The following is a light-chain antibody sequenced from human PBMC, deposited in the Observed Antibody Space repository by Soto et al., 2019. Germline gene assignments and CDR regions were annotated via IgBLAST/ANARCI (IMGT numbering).Light chain of an antibody. CDR3: QHFNSWPLL. J-gene: IGKJ1*01. V-gene: IGKV3-15*01. CDR1: QNVNNR. Sequence: EIVMTQSPAMLSVSPGERTTLSCRASQNVNNRLAWYQQKAGQPPRLLIYGASTRATGILARFSGSGSGTEFTLTISSLQSEDFAVYYCQHFNSWPLLFGQGTKVEIK. CDR2: GAS.